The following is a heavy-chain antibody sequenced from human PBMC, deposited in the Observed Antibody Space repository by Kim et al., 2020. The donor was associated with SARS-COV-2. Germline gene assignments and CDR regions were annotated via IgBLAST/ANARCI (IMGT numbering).Heavy chain of an antibody. V-gene: IGHV3-23*01. CDR3: AKGIVGANHDAFDI. J-gene: IGHJ3*02. D-gene: IGHD1-26*01. Sequence: ADSVKGRFTISRDNSKNTLYLQMNSLRAEDTAVYYCAKGIVGANHDAFDIWGQGTMVTVSS.